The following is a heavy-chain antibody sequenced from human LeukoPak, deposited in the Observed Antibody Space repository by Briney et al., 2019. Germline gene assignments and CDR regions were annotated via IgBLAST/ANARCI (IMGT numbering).Heavy chain of an antibody. V-gene: IGHV1-8*03. Sequence: ASVKVTCKASGYTFTSYDINWVRQATGQGLEWMGWMNPNSGNTGYAQKFQGRVTITRNTSTSTAYMELSSLRSEDTAVYYCARAGVVVPAAIPENYYYMDVWGKGTTVTVSS. D-gene: IGHD2-2*02. CDR2: MNPNSGNT. CDR1: GYTFTSYD. J-gene: IGHJ6*03. CDR3: ARAGVVVPAAIPENYYYMDV.